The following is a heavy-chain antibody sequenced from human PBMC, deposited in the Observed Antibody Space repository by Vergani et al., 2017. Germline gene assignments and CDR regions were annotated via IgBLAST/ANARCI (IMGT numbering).Heavy chain of an antibody. V-gene: IGHV4-39*01. D-gene: IGHD5-18*01. Sequence: QVQLQESGPGLVKPSQTLSLTCTVSGGSISSGSYYWSWIRQPAGKGLEWIGSIYYSGSTYYNPSLKSRVTISVDTSKNQFSLKLSSVTAADTAVYYCARQSIQLWFDYWGQGTLVTVSS. CDR1: GGSISSGSYY. J-gene: IGHJ4*02. CDR3: ARQSIQLWFDY. CDR2: IYYSGST.